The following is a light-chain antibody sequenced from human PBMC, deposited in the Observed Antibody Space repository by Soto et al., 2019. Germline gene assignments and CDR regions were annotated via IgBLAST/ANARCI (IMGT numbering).Light chain of an antibody. Sequence: QSVLPQPPSAYGTPGQRVTISCSGSSSNIGSNTVNWYQQLPGTAPKLLIYSNNQRPSGVPDRFSGSKSGTSASLAISGLQSEDEADYYCAAWDDSLNGLYVFGTGTKVTVL. CDR1: SSNIGSNT. CDR2: SNN. V-gene: IGLV1-44*01. CDR3: AAWDDSLNGLYV. J-gene: IGLJ1*01.